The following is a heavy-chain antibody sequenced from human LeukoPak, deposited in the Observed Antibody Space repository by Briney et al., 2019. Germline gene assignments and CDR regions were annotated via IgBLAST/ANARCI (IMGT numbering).Heavy chain of an antibody. D-gene: IGHD5-24*01. CDR2: INSDGSST. CDR3: AREGMATTEDAFDI. V-gene: IGHV3-74*01. J-gene: IGHJ3*02. Sequence: INSDGSSTSYADSVKGRFTISRDNAKNTLYLQMNSLRAEDTAVYYCAREGMATTEDAFDIWGQGTMVTVSS.